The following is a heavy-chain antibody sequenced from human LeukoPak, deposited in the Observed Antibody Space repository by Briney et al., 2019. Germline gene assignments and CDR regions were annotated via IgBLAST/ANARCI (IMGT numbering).Heavy chain of an antibody. Sequence: PGGSLRLSCAASGLIFNNYWMSWVRQAPGKGLEWVSVIYSGGSTYYADSVKDRFTISRDNSKNTLFLQMNSLRAEDTAVYYCARNFPTVVTSFDYWGQGTLVTVSS. D-gene: IGHD4-23*01. CDR3: ARNFPTVVTSFDY. CDR1: GLIFNNYW. J-gene: IGHJ4*02. V-gene: IGHV3-66*01. CDR2: IYSGGST.